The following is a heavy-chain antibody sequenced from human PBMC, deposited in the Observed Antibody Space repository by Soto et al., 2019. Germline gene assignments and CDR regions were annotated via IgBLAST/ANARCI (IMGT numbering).Heavy chain of an antibody. Sequence: QMQFVESGGGVVQPGTSLRVSCEVSGFPFISYGMHWVRQAPGKGLEWVGAMASDGNRQDYADSVRGRFSISRDNSMATLHLQLISLTGDDTAVYYCVRGHARVIPSSCEIWGEGTVVTVSS. V-gene: IGHV3-30*03. CDR1: GFPFISYG. D-gene: IGHD2-21*01. CDR2: MASDGNRQ. J-gene: IGHJ3*02. CDR3: VRGHARVIPSSCEI.